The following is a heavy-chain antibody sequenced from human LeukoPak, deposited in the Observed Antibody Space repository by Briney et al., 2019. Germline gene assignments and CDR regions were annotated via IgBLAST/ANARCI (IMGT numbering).Heavy chain of an antibody. V-gene: IGHV1-8*01. D-gene: IGHD3-10*01. CDR3: ARVVKRGTYYYGSGSYFRFDH. CDR2: MNPNSGNT. J-gene: IGHJ5*01. CDR1: GYTFTSYD. Sequence: GASVKVSCKASGYTFTSYDINWVRQATGQGLEWMGWMNPNSGNTGYAQKFQGRVTMTRNTSISTAYMELSSLRSEDTAVYYCARVVKRGTYYYGSGSYFRFDHWGQGTLVTVSS.